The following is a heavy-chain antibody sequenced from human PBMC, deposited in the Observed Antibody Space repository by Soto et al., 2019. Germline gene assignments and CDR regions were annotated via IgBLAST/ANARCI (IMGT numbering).Heavy chain of an antibody. J-gene: IGHJ4*02. CDR1: GFTFSSYA. CDR2: ISYDGSNK. CDR3: ARGVGRAPVVAATILANFDY. Sequence: PGGSLRLSCAASGFTFSSYAMQWVRQAPGKGPEWVAVISYDGSNKYYADSVKGRFTISRDNSKNTLYLQMNSLRAEDTAAYYCARGVGRAPVVAATILANFDYWGQGTLVTVSS. D-gene: IGHD2-15*01. V-gene: IGHV3-30-3*01.